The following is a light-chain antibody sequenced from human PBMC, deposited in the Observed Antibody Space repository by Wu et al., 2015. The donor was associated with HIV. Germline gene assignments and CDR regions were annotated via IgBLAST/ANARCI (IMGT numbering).Light chain of an antibody. J-gene: IGKJ1*01. Sequence: DIQMTQSPSSLSASVGDRVTITCRASQSISSDAKWYQKKPGAAPKLLIYSASSLQSGVPSRFSGSGSGTDFTLTITSLQPEDFATYYCQQTYSTPKTFGQGTKVEIK. CDR3: QQTYSTPKT. V-gene: IGKV1-39*01. CDR1: QSISSD. CDR2: SAS.